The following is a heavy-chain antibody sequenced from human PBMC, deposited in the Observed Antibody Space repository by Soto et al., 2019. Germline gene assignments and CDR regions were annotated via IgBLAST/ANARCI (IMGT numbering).Heavy chain of an antibody. V-gene: IGHV3-23*01. Sequence: GESLKLSCVVSGLTFRSYAMSWVRQAPGKGLEWVSGISGGGGGTYYADSVKGRFTISRDPSTTTLFLDMYSLGAEDTAIYYCAKGRKPDHDDGLCAFDSWGQGVLVTVSS. CDR1: GLTFRSYA. J-gene: IGHJ4*02. CDR3: AKGRKPDHDDGLCAFDS. D-gene: IGHD3-3*01. CDR2: ISGGGGGT.